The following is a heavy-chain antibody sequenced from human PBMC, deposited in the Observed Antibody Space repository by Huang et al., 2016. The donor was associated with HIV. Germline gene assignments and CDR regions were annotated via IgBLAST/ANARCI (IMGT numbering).Heavy chain of an antibody. J-gene: IGHJ4*02. CDR3: PRSAYGDLDY. CDR1: GYTFTNYD. CDR2: MNPNTGNT. D-gene: IGHD4-17*01. V-gene: IGHV1-8*02. Sequence: QVHLVQSGAEVKKPGASVKVSCKASGYTFTNYDINWVRQAPGRGLEGMGWMNPNTGNTGFEQSFQGRVTMTRKTSITTAYMELTSLTSEDTAVYYCPRSAYGDLDYWGLGTLVIVSS.